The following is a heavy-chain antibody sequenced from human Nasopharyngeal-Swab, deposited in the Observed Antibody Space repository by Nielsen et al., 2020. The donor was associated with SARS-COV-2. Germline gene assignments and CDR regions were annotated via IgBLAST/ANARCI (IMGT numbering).Heavy chain of an antibody. D-gene: IGHD5-12*01. Sequence: VRQAPGKGLEWVANIKQDGSEKYYVDSVKGRFTISRDNAKNSLYLQMNSLRADYTAVYYCARTKWLRFGYYYGMDVWGQGTTVTVSS. CDR3: ARTKWLRFGYYYGMDV. V-gene: IGHV3-7*01. CDR2: IKQDGSEK. J-gene: IGHJ6*02.